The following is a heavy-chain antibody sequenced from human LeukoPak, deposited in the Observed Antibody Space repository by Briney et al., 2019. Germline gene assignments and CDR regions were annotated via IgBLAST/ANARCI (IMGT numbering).Heavy chain of an antibody. CDR1: GFTFRSYA. J-gene: IGHJ4*02. Sequence: GGSLRLSCAASGFTFRSYAMHWVRQAPGKGLEWVAVISHDGSNKYYADSMKGQFTISRDNSKNTLYLQMNSLRVEDTAVYYCAAAYSSGWSVDYWGQGTLVTVSS. CDR2: ISHDGSNK. CDR3: AAAYSSGWSVDY. V-gene: IGHV3-30*04. D-gene: IGHD6-19*01.